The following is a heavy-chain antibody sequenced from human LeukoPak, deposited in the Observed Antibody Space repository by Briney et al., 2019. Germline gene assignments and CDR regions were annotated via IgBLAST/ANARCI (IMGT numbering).Heavy chain of an antibody. CDR2: ISAYNGNT. J-gene: IGHJ6*02. V-gene: IGHV1-18*01. D-gene: IGHD2-2*01. CDR1: GYTFTSYG. CDR3: ARDSDQLQSQYYYYYYGMDV. Sequence: GASVKVSCKASGYTFTSYGISWVRQAPGQGLEWMGWISAYNGNTNYAQKLQGRVTMTTDTSTSTAYMELRSLRSDDTAVYYCARDSDQLQSQYYYYYYGMDVWGQGTTVTVSS.